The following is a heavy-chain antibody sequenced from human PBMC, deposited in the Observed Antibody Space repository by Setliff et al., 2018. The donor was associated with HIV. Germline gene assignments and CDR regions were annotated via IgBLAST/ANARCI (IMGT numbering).Heavy chain of an antibody. CDR3: ARRGWYYYYYMDV. D-gene: IGHD2-15*01. CDR1: GGSISSGSYY. J-gene: IGHJ6*03. Sequence: SETLSLTCTVSGGSISSGSYYWSWIRQPPGKGLEWIGSIYYSGSTYYNPSLKSRVTISVDTSKNQFSLKLSSVTAADTAVYYCARRGWYYYYYMDVWGKGTTVTVSS. CDR2: IYYSGST. V-gene: IGHV4-39*07.